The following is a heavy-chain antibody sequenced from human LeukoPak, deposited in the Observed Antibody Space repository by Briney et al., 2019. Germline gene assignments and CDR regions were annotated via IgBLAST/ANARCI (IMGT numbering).Heavy chain of an antibody. D-gene: IGHD5-12*01. Sequence: PSETLSLTCAVYGGSFSGYYWSWIRQPPGKGLEWIGEINHSGGTNYNPSLKSRVTISVDTSKSQFSLNLSSVTAADTAVYYCARGSLDSGYVNFDYWGQGTLVTVSS. CDR1: GGSFSGYY. CDR2: INHSGGT. V-gene: IGHV4-34*01. CDR3: ARGSLDSGYVNFDY. J-gene: IGHJ4*02.